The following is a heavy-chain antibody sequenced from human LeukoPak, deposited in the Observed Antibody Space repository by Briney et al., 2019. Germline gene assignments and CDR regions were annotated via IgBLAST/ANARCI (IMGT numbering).Heavy chain of an antibody. CDR3: ARDYCSSTSCYFYYYYGMDV. Sequence: GGSLRLSCAASGFTFSSYSMNWVRQAPGKGLEWVSYISSSSSTIYYADFVKGRFTISRDNAKNSPYLQMNSLRAEDTAVYYCARDYCSSTSCYFYYYYGMDVWGQGTTVTVSS. CDR2: ISSSSSTI. V-gene: IGHV3-48*01. D-gene: IGHD2-2*01. CDR1: GFTFSSYS. J-gene: IGHJ6*02.